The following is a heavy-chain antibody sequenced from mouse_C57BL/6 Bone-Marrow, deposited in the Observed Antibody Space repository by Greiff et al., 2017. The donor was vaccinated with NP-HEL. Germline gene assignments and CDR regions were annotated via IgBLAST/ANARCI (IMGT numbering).Heavy chain of an antibody. CDR3: ARTYSNYVGYYYAMDY. V-gene: IGHV2-2*01. Sequence: QVQLKESGPGLVQPSQSLSITCTVSGFSLTSYGVHWVRQSPGKGLEWLGVIWSGGSTDYNAAFISRLSISKDNSKSQVFFKMNSLQADDTAIYYCARTYSNYVGYYYAMDYWGQGTSVTVSS. D-gene: IGHD2-5*01. CDR1: GFSLTSYG. J-gene: IGHJ4*01. CDR2: IWSGGST.